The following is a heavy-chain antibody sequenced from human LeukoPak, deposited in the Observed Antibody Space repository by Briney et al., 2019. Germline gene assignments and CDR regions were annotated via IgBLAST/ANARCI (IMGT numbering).Heavy chain of an antibody. CDR1: GFTFSSYA. D-gene: IGHD1-26*01. CDR3: ARDRKLLYYFDY. Sequence: GGSLRLSCAASGFTFSSYAMSWVRQAPGKGLEWVSAISGSGGSTYYADSVKGRFTISRDNSKNTLYLQMNSLRAEDTAVYYCARDRKLLYYFDYWGQGTLVTVSS. J-gene: IGHJ4*02. CDR2: ISGSGGST. V-gene: IGHV3-23*01.